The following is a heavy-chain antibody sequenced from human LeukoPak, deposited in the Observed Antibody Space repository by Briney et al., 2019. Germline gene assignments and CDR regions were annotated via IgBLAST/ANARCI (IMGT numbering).Heavy chain of an antibody. V-gene: IGHV3-21*01. CDR1: GFTFSSYS. J-gene: IGHJ5*02. CDR2: ISSSSRYI. CDR3: ARGYSGSYFVDP. Sequence: GGSLRLSCAASGFTFSSYSMNWVRQAPGKGLEWVSSISSSSRYIYYADSVKGRFTISRDNAKNSLYLQMNSLRAEDTAVYYCARGYSGSYFVDPWGQGTLVTVSS. D-gene: IGHD1-26*01.